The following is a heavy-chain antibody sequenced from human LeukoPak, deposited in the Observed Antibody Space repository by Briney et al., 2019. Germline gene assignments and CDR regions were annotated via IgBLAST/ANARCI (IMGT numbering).Heavy chain of an antibody. CDR2: MNPNSGNT. J-gene: IGHJ6*02. CDR3: ARQVGGYYCYGMDV. CDR1: GYTFTSYD. V-gene: IGHV1-8*01. D-gene: IGHD2-15*01. Sequence: ASVKVSCKASGYTFTSYDINWVRQATGQGLEWMGWMNPNSGNTGYAQKFQGRVTMTRNTSISTAYMELSSLRSEDTAVYYCARQVGGYYCYGMDVWGQGTTVTVSS.